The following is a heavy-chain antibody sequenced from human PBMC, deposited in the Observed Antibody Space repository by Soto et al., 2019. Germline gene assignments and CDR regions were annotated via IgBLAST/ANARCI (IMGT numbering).Heavy chain of an antibody. V-gene: IGHV1-69*01. J-gene: IGHJ4*02. CDR3: ATGVIWIGYFTVDS. D-gene: IGHD3-3*01. CDR1: GGSFGNSA. Sequence: QVLLVQSGAEVKKPGSSVKISCKASGGSFGNSAINWVRQTPGQGVEWLGGFIPVYRTLNYAQKFQGRVTITADESTGTAYMTLNSLASNDTAGYYCATGVIWIGYFTVDSWGQGTRVTVSS. CDR2: FIPVYRTL.